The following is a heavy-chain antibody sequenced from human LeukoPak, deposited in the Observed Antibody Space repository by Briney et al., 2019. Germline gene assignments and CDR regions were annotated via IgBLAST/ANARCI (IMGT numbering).Heavy chain of an antibody. J-gene: IGHJ4*02. CDR2: ISSSGSTI. V-gene: IGHV3-11*01. D-gene: IGHD3-22*01. Sequence: GGSLRLSCAASGFTFSHYYMSWIRQAPGKGLEWVSYISSSGSTIYYADSVKGRFTISRDNAKSSLYLQMNSLRAEDTAVYYCARGSYYDSSGYYPDDYWGQGTLVTVSS. CDR3: ARGSYYDSSGYYPDDY. CDR1: GFTFSHYY.